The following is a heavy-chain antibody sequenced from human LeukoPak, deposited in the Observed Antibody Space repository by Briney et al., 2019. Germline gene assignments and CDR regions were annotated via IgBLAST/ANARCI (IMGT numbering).Heavy chain of an antibody. V-gene: IGHV3-21*01. D-gene: IGHD4-23*01. J-gene: IGHJ6*01. Sequence: GRSLRLSCAASGFTFCRYNMNWVRQAPGKGLEWVSSISGYSSYLYYTDSAKGRFTISRDSAKNSLFLQMNSLRAENTAVDYCARDPHSNSNYGMDVSRQGCTATV. CDR1: GFTFCRYN. CDR3: ARDPHSNSNYGMDV. CDR2: ISGYSSYL.